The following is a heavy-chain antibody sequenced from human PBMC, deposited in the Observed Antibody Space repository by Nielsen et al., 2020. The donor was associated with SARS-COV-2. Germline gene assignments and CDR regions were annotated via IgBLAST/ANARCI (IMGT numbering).Heavy chain of an antibody. CDR3: ARHRGTIEQWLVELGWFDP. V-gene: IGHV4-39*01. Sequence: WIRQPPGKGLEWIGSIYYSGSTYYNPSLKSRVTISVDTSKNQFSLKLSSVTAADTAVYCCARHRGTIEQWLVELGWFDPWGQGTLVTVSS. J-gene: IGHJ5*02. D-gene: IGHD6-19*01. CDR2: IYYSGST.